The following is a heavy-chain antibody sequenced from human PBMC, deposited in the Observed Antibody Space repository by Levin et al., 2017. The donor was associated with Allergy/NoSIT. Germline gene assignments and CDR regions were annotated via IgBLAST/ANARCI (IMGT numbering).Heavy chain of an antibody. Sequence: LRLSCAVSGGSISSGGYSWSWIRQPPGMGLEWIGNIYLSGSTYYNPSLKSRVTISVDRSKNQFSLNLSSVTAADTAVYYCARVAGYSYGYYVDYWGQGTLVTVSS. CDR1: GGSISSGGYS. D-gene: IGHD5-18*01. J-gene: IGHJ4*02. V-gene: IGHV4-30-2*01. CDR2: IYLSGST. CDR3: ARVAGYSYGYYVDY.